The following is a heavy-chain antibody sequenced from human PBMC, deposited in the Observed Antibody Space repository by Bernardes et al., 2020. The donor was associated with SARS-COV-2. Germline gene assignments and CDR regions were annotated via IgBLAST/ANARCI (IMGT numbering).Heavy chain of an antibody. CDR3: ARECI. CDR2: IKPDGTEK. Sequence: WGSLRLSCVDSGFTFTNYCIHWVRQAPGKGLELVANIKPDGTEKFYADSVKGRFTISRDNAKNSLYLQMSSLRAEDTAVYYCARECIWGQGTLVTVSS. J-gene: IGHJ1*01. D-gene: IGHD2-8*01. CDR1: GFTFTNYC. V-gene: IGHV3-7*03.